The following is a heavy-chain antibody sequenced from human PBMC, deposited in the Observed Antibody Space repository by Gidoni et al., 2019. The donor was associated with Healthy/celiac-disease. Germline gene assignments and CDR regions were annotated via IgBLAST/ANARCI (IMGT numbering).Heavy chain of an antibody. J-gene: IGHJ6*02. Sequence: EVQLVESGGGLVQPGGSLRLSCAASVFTFSSYSMNWVRQAPGKGLEGFAYMRSSSSTIYYADSVKGRFTIARDNAKNSLYLQMNSLRAEDTAVYYCARDSDQLGVYYYGMDVWGQGTTVTVSS. D-gene: IGHD7-27*01. CDR1: VFTFSSYS. CDR2: MRSSSSTI. V-gene: IGHV3-48*01. CDR3: ARDSDQLGVYYYGMDV.